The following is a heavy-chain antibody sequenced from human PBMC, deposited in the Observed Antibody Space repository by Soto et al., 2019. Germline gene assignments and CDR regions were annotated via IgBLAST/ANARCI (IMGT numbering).Heavy chain of an antibody. Sequence: SETLSLTCTVSGGSISRYYWSWIRQPPGKGLEWIGYIYYSGSTNYNPSLKSRVTISVDTSKNQFSLKLSSVTAADTAVYYCAREASGDDSSGYYYRPLYAYWGQGTLVIVSA. CDR2: IYYSGST. D-gene: IGHD3-22*01. V-gene: IGHV4-59*01. CDR3: AREASGDDSSGYYYRPLYAY. CDR1: GGSISRYY. J-gene: IGHJ4*02.